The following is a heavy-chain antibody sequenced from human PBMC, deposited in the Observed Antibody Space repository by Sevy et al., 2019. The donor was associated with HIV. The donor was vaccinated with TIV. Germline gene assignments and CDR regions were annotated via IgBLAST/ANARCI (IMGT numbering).Heavy chain of an antibody. V-gene: IGHV3-11*04. CDR3: AKGPSPMITFGGVADY. CDR1: GFTLSDYY. Sequence: GGSLRLSCTASGFTLSDYYMSWIRQAPGKGLQWISYISGSDDSGGDDTIYYADSVKGRFTISRDNAKNSLYLKMNSLRAEDTAVYYCAKGPSPMITFGGVADYWGQGTLVTVSS. D-gene: IGHD3-16*01. J-gene: IGHJ4*02. CDR2: ISGSDDSGGDDTI.